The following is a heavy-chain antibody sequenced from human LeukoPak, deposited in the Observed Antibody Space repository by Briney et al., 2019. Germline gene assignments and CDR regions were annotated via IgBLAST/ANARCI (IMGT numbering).Heavy chain of an antibody. CDR2: FDPEDGET. Sequence: PGGSLRLSCAASGFTFSSYWMSWVRQAPGKGLEWMGGFDPEDGETIYAQKFQGRVTMTEDTSTDTAYMELSSLRSEDTAVYYCATILSGSLYYYYYGMDVWGQGTTVTVSS. D-gene: IGHD1-26*01. J-gene: IGHJ6*02. V-gene: IGHV1-24*01. CDR1: GFTFSSYW. CDR3: ATILSGSLYYYYYGMDV.